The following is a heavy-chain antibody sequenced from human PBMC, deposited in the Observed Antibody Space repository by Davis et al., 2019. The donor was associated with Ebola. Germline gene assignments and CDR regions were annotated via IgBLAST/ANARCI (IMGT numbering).Heavy chain of an antibody. V-gene: IGHV5-10-1*01. Sequence: GESLKISCKGSGYSFTSYWISWVRQMPGKGLEWMGRIDPSDSYTNYSPSFQGHVTISADKSISTAYLQWSSLKASDTAMYYCASTDESIAARFDYYGMDVWGQGTTVTVSS. J-gene: IGHJ6*02. CDR1: GYSFTSYW. CDR3: ASTDESIAARFDYYGMDV. D-gene: IGHD6-6*01. CDR2: IDPSDSYT.